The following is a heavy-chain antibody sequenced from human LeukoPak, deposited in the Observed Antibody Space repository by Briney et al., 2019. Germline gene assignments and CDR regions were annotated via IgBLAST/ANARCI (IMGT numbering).Heavy chain of an antibody. CDR3: ATYRQVLLPFES. J-gene: IGHJ4*02. CDR1: GFTFSTFA. Sequence: GGSLRLSCEASGFTFSTFAMIWVRQPPGKGLEWVSSIFPSGGEIHYADSVRGRFTISRDNSRSTLSLQMNSLRAEDTAIYYCATYRQVLLPFESWGQGTLVTVSS. CDR2: IFPSGGEI. D-gene: IGHD2-8*02. V-gene: IGHV3-23*01.